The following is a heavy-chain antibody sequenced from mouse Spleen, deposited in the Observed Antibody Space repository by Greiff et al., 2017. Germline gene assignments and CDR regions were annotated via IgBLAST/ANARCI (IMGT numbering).Heavy chain of an antibody. CDR1: GFTFSSYA. CDR2: ISSGGGNT. D-gene: IGHD1-1*01. J-gene: IGHJ3*01. CDR3: ARQGNYYGSSSRPIVFAY. Sequence: EVQGVESGGGLVKLGGSLKLSCAASGFTFSSYAMSWVRQTPEKRLEWVATISSGGGNTYYPDSVKGRFTISRDNAKNTLYLQMSSLKSEDTAMYYCARQGNYYGSSSRPIVFAYWGQGTLVTVSA. V-gene: IGHV5-9-3*01.